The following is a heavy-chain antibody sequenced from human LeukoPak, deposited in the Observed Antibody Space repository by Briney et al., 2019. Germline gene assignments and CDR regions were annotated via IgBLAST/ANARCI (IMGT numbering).Heavy chain of an antibody. V-gene: IGHV1-18*04. Sequence: ASVKVSCKASGYTFSSHGISWVRQAPGQGPEWVGWISAGNGETDFVQKSRGRVTMTTDTSTSTVYMELRSLRSDDTAVYYCARDLGYCSGGRCYRNWFDPWGQGTLVTVSS. CDR1: GYTFSSHG. J-gene: IGHJ5*02. CDR2: ISAGNGET. CDR3: ARDLGYCSGGRCYRNWFDP. D-gene: IGHD2-15*01.